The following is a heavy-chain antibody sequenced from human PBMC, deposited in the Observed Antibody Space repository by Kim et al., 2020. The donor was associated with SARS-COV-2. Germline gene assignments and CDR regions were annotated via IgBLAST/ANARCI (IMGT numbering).Heavy chain of an antibody. Sequence: GGSLRLSCAASGFTFSSYWMSWVRQAPGKGLEWVANIKQDGSEKYYVDSVKGRFTISRDNAKNSLYLQMNSLRAEDTAVYYGARDSRSNIAAADNFDYWGQGTLVTVSS. CDR3: ARDSRSNIAAADNFDY. J-gene: IGHJ4*02. CDR1: GFTFSSYW. CDR2: IKQDGSEK. D-gene: IGHD6-13*01. V-gene: IGHV3-7*03.